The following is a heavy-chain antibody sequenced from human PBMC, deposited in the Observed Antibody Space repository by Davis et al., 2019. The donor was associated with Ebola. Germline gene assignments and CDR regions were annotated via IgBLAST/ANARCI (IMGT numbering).Heavy chain of an antibody. CDR2: INPDGSIT. Sequence: PGGSLRLSCAASGFTFSTSWIHWVRQAPGEGLVWVSRINPDGSITGYADSVKGRFTISRDNAKNTVLLQMNSLRAEDTAVYYCTRDFDWGGGYWGQGTLVTVSS. CDR1: GFTFSTSW. V-gene: IGHV3-74*01. D-gene: IGHD7-27*01. CDR3: TRDFDWGGGY. J-gene: IGHJ4*02.